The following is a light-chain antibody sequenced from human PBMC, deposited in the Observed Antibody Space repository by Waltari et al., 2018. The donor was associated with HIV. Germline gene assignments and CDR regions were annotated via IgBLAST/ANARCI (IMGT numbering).Light chain of an antibody. CDR1: QSISTY. V-gene: IGKV1-39*01. CDR3: QQSYSRPYT. J-gene: IGKJ2*01. Sequence: IQMTQSPSSLSASVGDRVTITCRASQSISTYLNWYQQRPGKVPKLLIHTSSTLQSGVPSRFSGDTSGTDFTLTISSLQPEDFATYFCQQSYSRPYTFGQGTKLDI. CDR2: TSS.